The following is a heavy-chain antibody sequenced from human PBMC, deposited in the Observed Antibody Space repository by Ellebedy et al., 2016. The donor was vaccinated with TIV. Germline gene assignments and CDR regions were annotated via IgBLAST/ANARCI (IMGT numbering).Heavy chain of an antibody. CDR2: IYYSGTS. CDR1: GGSISSYH. CDR3: ARLKAVRDISMYNYFDS. J-gene: IGHJ5*01. Sequence: SETLSLTCTVSGGSISSYHWSWIRQPPGKGLEWIGYIYYSGTSKYNASLKSRVTISVDTSKNQFSLKLSSATAADTAVYYCARLKAVRDISMYNYFDSWGQGTLVTVSS. V-gene: IGHV4-59*01. D-gene: IGHD5-12*01.